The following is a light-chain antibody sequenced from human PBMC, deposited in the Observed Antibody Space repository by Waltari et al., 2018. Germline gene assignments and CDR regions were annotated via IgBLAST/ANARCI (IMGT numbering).Light chain of an antibody. V-gene: IGKV1-39*01. CDR3: QQSYSTPLT. Sequence: DIQMPKSPYSLSASVGDRVTITCRASQSISSYLNWYQQKPGKAPKLLIYAASSLQSGVPSRFSGSGSGTDFTLTISSLQPEDFATYYCQQSYSTPLTFGGGTKVEIK. J-gene: IGKJ4*01. CDR1: QSISSY. CDR2: AAS.